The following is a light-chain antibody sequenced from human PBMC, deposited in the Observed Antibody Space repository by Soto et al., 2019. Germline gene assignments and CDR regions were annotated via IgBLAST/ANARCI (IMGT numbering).Light chain of an antibody. CDR3: SSYTSNSTYV. J-gene: IGLJ1*01. Sequence: QSALTQPASVSGSPGQSITISCTGTSSDIGGYNSVSWYQHHPGKAPKLIIYEVSNRPSGVSYRFSGSKSGNRASLTISGLQAEDDADYYCSSYTSNSTYVFGTGTKLTVL. V-gene: IGLV2-14*01. CDR1: SSDIGGYNS. CDR2: EVS.